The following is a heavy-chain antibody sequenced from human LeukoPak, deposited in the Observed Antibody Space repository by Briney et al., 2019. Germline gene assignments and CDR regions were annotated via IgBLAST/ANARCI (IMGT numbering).Heavy chain of an antibody. D-gene: IGHD3-10*01. V-gene: IGHV4-61*02. Sequence: SQTLSLTCTVSGGSLSSGSYYWSWIRQPAGKGLEWIGRIYTSGSTNYNPSLKSRVTISVDTSKNQFSLKLSSVTAADTAVYYCARRVGDAFDIWGQGTMVTVSS. J-gene: IGHJ3*02. CDR1: GGSLSSGSYY. CDR3: ARRVGDAFDI. CDR2: IYTSGST.